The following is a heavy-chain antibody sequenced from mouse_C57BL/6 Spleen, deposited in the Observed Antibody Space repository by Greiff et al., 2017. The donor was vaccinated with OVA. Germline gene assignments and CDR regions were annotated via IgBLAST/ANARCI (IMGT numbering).Heavy chain of an antibody. CDR3: ARQPGPWFAY. D-gene: IGHD4-1*01. CDR2: ISGGGGNT. CDR1: GFTFSSYT. V-gene: IGHV5-9*01. Sequence: EVKVVESGGGLVKPGGSLKLSCAASGFTFSSYTMSWVRQTPEKRLEWVATISGGGGNTYYPDSVKGRFTISRDNAKNTLYLQMSSLRSEDTALYYCARQPGPWFAYWGQGTLVTVSA. J-gene: IGHJ3*01.